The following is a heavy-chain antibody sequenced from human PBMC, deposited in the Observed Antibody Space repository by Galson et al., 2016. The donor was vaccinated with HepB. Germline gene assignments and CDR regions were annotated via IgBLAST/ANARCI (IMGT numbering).Heavy chain of an antibody. CDR2: ISHSGST. J-gene: IGHJ6*02. CDR3: ARSRPLRPPDYYCHMDV. V-gene: IGHV4-4*01. Sequence: TLSLTCAVSGDSIVGTDWWTWVRQPPGKGLEWIGKISHSGSTHYNPSLKSRVSIFVDKSKNQFSLHLSSVTAADTAVYFCARSRPLRPPDYYCHMDVWGQGTTVTVSS. CDR1: GDSIVGTDW.